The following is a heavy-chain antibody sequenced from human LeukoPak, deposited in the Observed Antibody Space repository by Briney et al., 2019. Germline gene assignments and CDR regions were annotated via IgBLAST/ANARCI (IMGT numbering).Heavy chain of an antibody. V-gene: IGHV1-18*01. CDR2: ISAYNGNT. J-gene: IGHJ3*02. D-gene: IGHD6-13*01. CDR3: AKDSSSWGGAFDI. Sequence: ASVKVSCKASGYTFTSYGISWVRQAPGQGLEWMGWISAYNGNTNYAQKLQGRVTMTTDTSTSTAYMELRSLRAEDTAVYYCAKDSSSWGGAFDIWGQGTMVTVSS. CDR1: GYTFTSYG.